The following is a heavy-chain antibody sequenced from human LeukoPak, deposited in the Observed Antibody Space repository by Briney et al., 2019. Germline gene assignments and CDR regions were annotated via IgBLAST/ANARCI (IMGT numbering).Heavy chain of an antibody. D-gene: IGHD1-26*01. Sequence: AGGSLRLSCAASGFTLSNALMNWVRQAPGKGLEWVGRIKIKKKGETRDYAAPVTGRFTTSRDDSDNTLYLQMNSLKNEDTAVYDCVPEVSGSFPTWGQGTLVTASS. CDR1: GFTLSNAL. J-gene: IGHJ4*02. V-gene: IGHV3-15*01. CDR2: IKIKKKGETR. CDR3: VPEVSGSFPT.